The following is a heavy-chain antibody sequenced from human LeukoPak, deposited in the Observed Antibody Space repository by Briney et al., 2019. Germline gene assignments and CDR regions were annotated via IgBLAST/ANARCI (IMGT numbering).Heavy chain of an antibody. D-gene: IGHD3-10*01. CDR3: ARKSLWFKYYDY. CDR2: TSYDGGNK. Sequence: GGSLRLSCAATGFTFTCYTMHWVRQAPGKGLEWVAATSYDGGNKYYADSVKGRFTISRDNSKNTLYLQMNSLRAEDTAVYFCARKSLWFKYYDYWGQGMLVTVSS. J-gene: IGHJ4*02. CDR1: GFTFTCYT. V-gene: IGHV3-30*04.